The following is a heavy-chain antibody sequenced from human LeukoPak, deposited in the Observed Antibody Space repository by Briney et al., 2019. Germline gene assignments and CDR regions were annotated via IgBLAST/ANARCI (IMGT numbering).Heavy chain of an antibody. CDR2: ISGSSRYI. D-gene: IGHD5-24*01. CDR1: GFTFSTYS. CDR3: ARGQSDGWFDP. V-gene: IGHV3-21*01. J-gene: IGHJ5*02. Sequence: GGSLRLSCAASGFTFSTYSMNWLRQAPGKGLEWVSSISGSSRYIYYADSVKRRFTISRESAQKSLYLQMNSLRAEDTAVYYCARGQSDGWFDPWGQGTLVTVSS.